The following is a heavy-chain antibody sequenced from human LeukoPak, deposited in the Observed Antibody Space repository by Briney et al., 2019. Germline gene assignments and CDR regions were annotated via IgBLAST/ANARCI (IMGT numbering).Heavy chain of an antibody. CDR1: GYTFTSYG. Sequence: ASVRVSCKASGYTFTSYGISWVRQAPGQGLEWMGWISAYDGNTKYAQKLQGRVTMTTDTSTTTAFMELRSLRSDDTAVYYCARVIAPDSSGYYYRGFDYWGXGTLATVSS. CDR3: ARVIAPDSSGYYYRGFDY. J-gene: IGHJ4*01. CDR2: ISAYDGNT. D-gene: IGHD3-22*01. V-gene: IGHV1-18*01.